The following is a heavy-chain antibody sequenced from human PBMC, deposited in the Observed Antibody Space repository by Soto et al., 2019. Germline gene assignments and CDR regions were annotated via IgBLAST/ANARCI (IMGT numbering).Heavy chain of an antibody. Sequence: HPGGSLRLSCAASGFTFSSCGMHWVRQAPGKGLEWVAVISYDGSNKYYADSVKGRFTISRDNSKNTLYLQMNSLRAEDTAVYYCARDLNSGSYHGYFQHWGQGT. CDR3: ARDLNSGSYHGYFQH. J-gene: IGHJ1*01. D-gene: IGHD1-26*01. CDR1: GFTFSSCG. CDR2: ISYDGSNK. V-gene: IGHV3-30*03.